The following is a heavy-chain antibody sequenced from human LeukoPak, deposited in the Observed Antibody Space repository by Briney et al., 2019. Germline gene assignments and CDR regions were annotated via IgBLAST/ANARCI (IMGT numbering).Heavy chain of an antibody. V-gene: IGHV4-34*01. J-gene: IGHJ4*02. CDR3: ARDPGIVGAKFDY. D-gene: IGHD1-26*01. CDR2: INHSGST. Sequence: TSETLSLTCAVYGGSFSGYYWSWIRQPPGKRLEWIGEINHSGSTNYNPSLKSRVTISVDTSKNQFSLKLSSVTAADTAVYYCARDPGIVGAKFDYWGQGTPVTVSS. CDR1: GGSFSGYY.